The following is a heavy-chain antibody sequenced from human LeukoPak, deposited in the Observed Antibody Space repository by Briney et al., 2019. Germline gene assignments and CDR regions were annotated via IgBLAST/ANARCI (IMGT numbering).Heavy chain of an antibody. D-gene: IGHD2-2*01. CDR3: ARDRAFSTFDY. J-gene: IGHJ4*02. CDR2: INPDASTK. Sequence: GGSLRLSCAASEFTFTTSWMTWVRQAPGKGLEWLGNINPDASTKNYAASVRGRFTFSRDNAKNSLYLHMGSLRAEDTAIYYCARDRAFSTFDYWGRGTLVTVSS. V-gene: IGHV3-7*01. CDR1: EFTFTTSW.